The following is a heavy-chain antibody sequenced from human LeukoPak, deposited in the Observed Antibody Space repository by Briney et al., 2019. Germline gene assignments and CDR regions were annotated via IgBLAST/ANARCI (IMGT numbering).Heavy chain of an antibody. Sequence: LPGRSLRLSCAASGFTFSSYGMHWVRQAPGKGLVWVSRINSDGSSTSYADAVKGRFTISRDNAKNTAYLQMNSLRAEDTAVYYCARVQGHPPNGLDIWGQGTMVTVSS. J-gene: IGHJ3*02. CDR3: ARVQGHPPNGLDI. CDR2: INSDGSST. V-gene: IGHV3-74*01. CDR1: GFTFSSYG. D-gene: IGHD2-8*01.